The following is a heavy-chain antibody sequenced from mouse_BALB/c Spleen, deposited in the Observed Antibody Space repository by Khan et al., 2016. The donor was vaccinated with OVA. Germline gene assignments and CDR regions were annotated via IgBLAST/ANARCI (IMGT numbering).Heavy chain of an antibody. CDR3: VRGGKFAY. V-gene: IGHV1S137*01. J-gene: IGHJ3*01. Sequence: QVQLKQSGAELVRPGVSVKISCKASGYTFTDYAMHWVKQRHAKSLEWIGVISTNYGDADYNQKFQGQASMTVDRSSSTVYMELARLTSEDSAIYYCVRGGKFAYWGQGTLVTVSA. CDR2: ISTNYGDA. CDR1: GYTFTDYA.